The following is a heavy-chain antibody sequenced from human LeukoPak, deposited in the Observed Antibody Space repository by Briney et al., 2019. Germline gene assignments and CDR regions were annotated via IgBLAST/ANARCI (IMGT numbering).Heavy chain of an antibody. CDR3: AKDQLRTNAFDI. J-gene: IGHJ3*02. CDR2: ISWNSGSI. D-gene: IGHD4-17*01. V-gene: IGHV3-9*01. Sequence: GGSLRLSCAASGFTFDDYAMHWVRQAPGKGLEWVSCISWNSGSIDYADSVKGRFTISRDNAKNSLYLQMNSLRAEDTALYYCAKDQLRTNAFDIWGQGTMVTVSS. CDR1: GFTFDDYA.